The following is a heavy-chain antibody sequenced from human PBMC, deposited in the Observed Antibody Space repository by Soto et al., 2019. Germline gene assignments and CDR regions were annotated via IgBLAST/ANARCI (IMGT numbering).Heavy chain of an antibody. J-gene: IGHJ6*02. V-gene: IGHV1-18*01. CDR3: ASSPPLKYISLSISTDDYYYYYGMDV. D-gene: IGHD6-6*01. CDR2: ISAYNDNT. CDR1: GYTFTSYG. Sequence: ASVKVSCKASGYTFTSYGISWVRQAPGQGIERKGWISAYNDNTNYAQKHQGRVTMTTDTSTSTAYMEMRSLRSDDTAVYYCASSPPLKYISLSISTDDYYYYYGMDVWGQGTTVTV.